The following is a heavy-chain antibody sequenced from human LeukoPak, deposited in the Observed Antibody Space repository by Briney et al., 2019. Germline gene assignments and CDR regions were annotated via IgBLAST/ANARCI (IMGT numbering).Heavy chain of an antibody. Sequence: SETLSLTCTVSGGSISSSSYYWGWIRQPPGKGLEWIGSIYYSGSTYYNPSLKSRVTISVDTSKNQFSLKLSSVTAADTAVYYCARDSDSSSSNNYYYYYYMDVWGKGTTVTVSS. J-gene: IGHJ6*03. CDR3: ARDSDSSSSNNYYYYYYMDV. V-gene: IGHV4-39*07. D-gene: IGHD6-13*01. CDR2: IYYSGST. CDR1: GGSISSSSYY.